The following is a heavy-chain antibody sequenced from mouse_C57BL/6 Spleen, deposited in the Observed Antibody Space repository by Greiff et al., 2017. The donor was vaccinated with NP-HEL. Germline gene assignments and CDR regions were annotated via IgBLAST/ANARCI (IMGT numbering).Heavy chain of an antibody. CDR1: GYTFTTYP. J-gene: IGHJ4*01. D-gene: IGHD1-1*01. CDR3: ARNYYGSGGRYYAMDY. V-gene: IGHV1-47*01. CDR2: FHPYNDDT. Sequence: QVQLQQSGAELVKPGASVKMSCKASGYTFTTYPIEWMKQNHGKSLEWIGNFHPYNDDTKYNEKFKGKATLTVEKSSSTVYLELSRLTSDDSAVYYCARNYYGSGGRYYAMDYWGQGTSVTVSS.